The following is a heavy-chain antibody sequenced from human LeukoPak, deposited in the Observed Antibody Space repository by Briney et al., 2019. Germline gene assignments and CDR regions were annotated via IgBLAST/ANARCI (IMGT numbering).Heavy chain of an antibody. CDR2: ISDDGSKK. CDR1: GFTFSTYG. CDR3: AKDPGDSSGYGGVGYFGMDV. J-gene: IGHJ6*02. Sequence: GRSLRLSCEASGFTFSTYGMHWVRQAPGKGLEWVAVISDDGSKKYYADSVKGRFTISRDNSKNTLYVQMNSLRVEDTAVYYCAKDPGDSSGYGGVGYFGMDVWGQGTTVTVSS. V-gene: IGHV3-30*18. D-gene: IGHD3-22*01.